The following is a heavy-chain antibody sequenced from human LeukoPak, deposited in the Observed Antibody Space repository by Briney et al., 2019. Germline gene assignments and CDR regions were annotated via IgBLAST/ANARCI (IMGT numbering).Heavy chain of an antibody. J-gene: IGHJ3*02. D-gene: IGHD4-17*01. CDR1: GYTFTSYG. CDR2: ISAYNGNT. CDR3: ARVMMTTVTNGRAFDI. V-gene: IGHV1-18*01. Sequence: GASVKVSCKASGYTFTSYGISWVRQAPGQGLEWMGWISAYNGNTNYAQKLQGRVTMTTDTSTSTAYMELRSLRSDDTAVYYCARVMMTTVTNGRAFDIWGQGTMVTVSS.